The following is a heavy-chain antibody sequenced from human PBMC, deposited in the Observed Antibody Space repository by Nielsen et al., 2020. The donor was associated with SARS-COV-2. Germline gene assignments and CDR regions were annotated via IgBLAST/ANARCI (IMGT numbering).Heavy chain of an antibody. D-gene: IGHD6-13*01. CDR2: ISSSSNYI. J-gene: IGHJ4*02. Sequence: GESLKISCAASGFSFSSYSMNWVRQAPGKGLEWVSSISSSSNYIYYADSVKGRFTISRDNAKNSLSLQMDSLRAEDTALYYCARDPAMSASWSQEHDSWGQGTLVTVSS. V-gene: IGHV3-21*04. CDR3: ARDPAMSASWSQEHDS. CDR1: GFSFSSYS.